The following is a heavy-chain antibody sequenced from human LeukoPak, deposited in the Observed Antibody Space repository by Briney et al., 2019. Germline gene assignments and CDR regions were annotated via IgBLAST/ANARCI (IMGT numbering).Heavy chain of an antibody. CDR2: IKSKTNDATT. CDR1: GFTFNNAW. J-gene: IGHJ4*02. CDR3: TTASKRQHFDY. Sequence: GGSLRLSCAASGFTFNNAWMTWVRQAPGKGLEWVGRIKSKTNDATTDFAAPVKGRFTISRDDSRNTVYLQMNSLKTEDTAVYYCTTASKRQHFDYWGQGTLVTVSS. V-gene: IGHV3-15*01.